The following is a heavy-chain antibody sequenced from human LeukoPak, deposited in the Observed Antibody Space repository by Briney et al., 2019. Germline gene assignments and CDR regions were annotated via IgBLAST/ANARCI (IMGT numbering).Heavy chain of an antibody. D-gene: IGHD6-6*01. CDR1: EFTFSNHA. V-gene: IGHV3-23*01. CDR2: ISISGDRT. J-gene: IGHJ4*02. Sequence: PGGSLRLPCAASEFTFSNHAMTWVRQAPGKGLEWVSSISISGDRTYYADSVKGRFTISRDNSKNTVYLQMNSLGAEDTAIYYCANEIRPNDYWGQGTLVTVSS. CDR3: ANEIRPNDY.